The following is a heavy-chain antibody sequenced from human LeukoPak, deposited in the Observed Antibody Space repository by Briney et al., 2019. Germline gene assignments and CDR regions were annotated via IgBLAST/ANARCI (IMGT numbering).Heavy chain of an antibody. V-gene: IGHV1-46*01. D-gene: IGHD1-26*01. CDR2: INPSGGST. CDR3: ASQTLGPGSYFDY. CDR1: GYTFTSYY. Sequence: ASVKVSCKASGYTFTSYYMHWVRQAPGQGLEWMGIINPSGGSTSYAQKFQGRVTMTRDTSTSTVYMEPSSLRSEDTAVYYCASQTLGPGSYFDYWGQGTLVTVSS. J-gene: IGHJ4*02.